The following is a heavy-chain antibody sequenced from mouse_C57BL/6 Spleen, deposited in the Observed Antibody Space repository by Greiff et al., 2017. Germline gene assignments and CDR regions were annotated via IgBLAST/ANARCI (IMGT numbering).Heavy chain of an antibody. Sequence: EVKLEESGGDLVKPGGSLKLSCAASGFTFSSYGMSWVRQTPDKRLEWVATISSGGSYTYYPDSVKGRFTISRDNAKNTLYLQMSSLKSEDTAMYYCARPTGDWYFDVWGTGTTVTVSS. CDR1: GFTFSSYG. CDR3: ARPTGDWYFDV. V-gene: IGHV5-6*02. J-gene: IGHJ1*03. D-gene: IGHD4-1*02. CDR2: ISSGGSYT.